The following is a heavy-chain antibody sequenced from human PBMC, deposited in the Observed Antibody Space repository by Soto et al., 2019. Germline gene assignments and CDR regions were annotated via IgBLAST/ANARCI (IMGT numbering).Heavy chain of an antibody. V-gene: IGHV3-23*01. CDR2: ISGSGGST. CDR1: GFTFSSYA. D-gene: IGHD3-16*01. Sequence: PGGSLRLSCAASGFTFSSYAMSWVRQAPGKGLEWVSAISGSGGSTYYADSVKGRFTISRDNSKNTLYLQMDSLRAEDTAIYYCAGRLTTAASLDYWGQGTLVTVSS. J-gene: IGHJ4*02. CDR3: AGRLTTAASLDY.